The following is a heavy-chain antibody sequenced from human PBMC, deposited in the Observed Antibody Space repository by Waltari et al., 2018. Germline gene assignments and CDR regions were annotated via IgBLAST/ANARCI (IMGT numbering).Heavy chain of an antibody. D-gene: IGHD3-10*01. CDR1: GFTFSSYR. J-gene: IGHJ4*02. Sequence: EVQLVESGGGLVKPGGSLRLSCAASGFTFSSYRRNWFRQAPGKGLEWVSSISSSSSYIYYADSVKGRFTISRDNAKNSLYLQMNSLRAEDTAVYYCARDPWAGGYYFDYWGQGTLVTVSS. V-gene: IGHV3-21*01. CDR2: ISSSSSYI. CDR3: ARDPWAGGYYFDY.